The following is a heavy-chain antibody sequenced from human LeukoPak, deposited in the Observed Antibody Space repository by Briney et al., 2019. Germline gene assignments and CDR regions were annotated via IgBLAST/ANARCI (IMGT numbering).Heavy chain of an antibody. D-gene: IGHD4-23*01. CDR3: ARENYSGNSFLFDY. CDR1: GGSISSYY. CDR2: IYYSGST. Sequence: SETLSLTCTASGGSISSYYWSWIRQPPGKGLEWIGYIYYSGSTNYNPSLKSRVTISVDTSKNQFSLKLTSVTAADTAVYYCARENYSGNSFLFDYWGQGTLVTVSS. J-gene: IGHJ4*02. V-gene: IGHV4-59*01.